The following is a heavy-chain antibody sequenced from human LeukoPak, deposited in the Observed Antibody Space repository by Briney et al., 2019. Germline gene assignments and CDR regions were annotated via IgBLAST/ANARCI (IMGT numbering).Heavy chain of an antibody. V-gene: IGHV4-4*07. CDR1: GGSMSSYY. D-gene: IGHD6-13*01. J-gene: IGHJ4*02. Sequence: SETLSLTCTVSGGSMSSYYWSWVRQPAGKGLEWIGRVYNSGGTNYNPSLKSRVTISVDKSKNQFSLKLSSVTAADTAVYYCAREYPTYMYSSSWDVIDYWGQGTLVTVSS. CDR3: AREYPTYMYSSSWDVIDY. CDR2: VYNSGGT.